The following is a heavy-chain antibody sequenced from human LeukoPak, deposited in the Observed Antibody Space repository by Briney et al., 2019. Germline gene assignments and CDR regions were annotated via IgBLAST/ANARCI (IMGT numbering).Heavy chain of an antibody. V-gene: IGHV4-30-4*01. D-gene: IGHD2-2*01. CDR2: IYYSGST. CDR3: ARAVPAAMPYYYYGMDV. J-gene: IGHJ6*02. CDR1: GGSISSGDYY. Sequence: PSQTLSLTCTVSGGSISSGDYYWSRIRQPPGKGLEWIGYIYYSGSTYYNPSLKSRVTISVDTSKNQFSLKLSSVTAADTAVYYCARAVPAAMPYYYYGMDVWGQGTTVTVSS.